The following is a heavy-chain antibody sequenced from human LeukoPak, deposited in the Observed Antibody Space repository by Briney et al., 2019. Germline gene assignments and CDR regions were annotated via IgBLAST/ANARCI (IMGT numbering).Heavy chain of an antibody. Sequence: GGSLRLSCAVSGFTFSSYAMHWVRQAPGKGLEWVAVISYDGSNKYYADSVKGRFTISRDNSKNTLYLQMNSLRAEDTAVYYCARGYGSGSYSLDYWGQGTLVTVSS. J-gene: IGHJ4*02. D-gene: IGHD3-10*01. CDR3: ARGYGSGSYSLDY. CDR2: ISYDGSNK. CDR1: GFTFSSYA. V-gene: IGHV3-30-3*01.